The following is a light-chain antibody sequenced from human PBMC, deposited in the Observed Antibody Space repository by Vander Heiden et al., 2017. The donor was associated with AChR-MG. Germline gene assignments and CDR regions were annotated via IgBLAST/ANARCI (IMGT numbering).Light chain of an antibody. CDR2: KAS. Sequence: DIQMTQSSSTLSASVGDRVTITCRASQSVSYWLAWYQQKPGKAPKLLIYKASNLESGVPSRFSGSGSGTEFTLTISSLQPDDFATYYCQQYNSYSVTFGQGTKVEIK. V-gene: IGKV1-5*03. CDR3: QQYNSYSVT. CDR1: QSVSYW. J-gene: IGKJ1*01.